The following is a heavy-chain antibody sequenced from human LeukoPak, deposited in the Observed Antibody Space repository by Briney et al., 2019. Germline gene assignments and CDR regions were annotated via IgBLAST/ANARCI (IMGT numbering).Heavy chain of an antibody. Sequence: SETLSLTCAVYGGSFSGYYWSWIRQPPGKGLEWVGEINHSGSTNYNPSLKSRVTMSVDTSKNQFSLKLSSATAADTAVYYCARDLTTITMVRGEDYYYYYMDVWGKGTTVTISS. CDR3: ARDLTTITMVRGEDYYYYYMDV. J-gene: IGHJ6*03. D-gene: IGHD3-10*01. V-gene: IGHV4-34*01. CDR2: INHSGST. CDR1: GGSFSGYY.